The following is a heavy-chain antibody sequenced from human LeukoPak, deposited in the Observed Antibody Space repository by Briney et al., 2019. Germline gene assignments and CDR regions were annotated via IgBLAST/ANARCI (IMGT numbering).Heavy chain of an antibody. CDR2: ISFHGTDT. D-gene: IGHD2-8*01. V-gene: IGHV3-30*04. J-gene: IGHJ4*02. CDR1: GFTFISYA. CDR3: ARTYCTNGVCYSFLDY. Sequence: GGSLRLSCAASGFTFISYAIHWVRQAPGKGLEWVAVISFHGTDTFYADSVKGRFTISRDNSKNTPYLQMSSLRGDDTAVYYCARTYCTNGVCYSFLDYWGQGTLVTVSS.